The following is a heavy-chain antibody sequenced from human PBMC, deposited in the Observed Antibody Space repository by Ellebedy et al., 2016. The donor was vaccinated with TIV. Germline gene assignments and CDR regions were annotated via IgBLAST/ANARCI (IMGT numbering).Heavy chain of an antibody. D-gene: IGHD2-15*01. CDR2: ISYDGTDK. CDR3: TKDKGTGGSCHDY. V-gene: IGHV3-30*18. CDR1: GFTFSSYG. Sequence: GESLKISCVASGFTFSSYGMHWVRQAPGKGPEWVAIISYDGTDKDYADSVKGRFTISRDNSKNTPYLQMNSLRAEDSAVYYCTKDKGTGGSCHDYWGQGTLVTVSS. J-gene: IGHJ4*02.